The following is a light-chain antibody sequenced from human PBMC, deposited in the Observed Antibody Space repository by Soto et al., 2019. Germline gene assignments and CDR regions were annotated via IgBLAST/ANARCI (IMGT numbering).Light chain of an antibody. J-gene: IGLJ1*01. CDR2: DVS. Sequence: SVLTQPASVSGSPGQSITISCTGTSSDVGGYNYVSWYQQHPGKAPKLMIYDVSNRPSGVSNRFSGSKSGNTASLTISGLQAEDEADYYCSSYTSRSTLDVFGTGTKVTFL. CDR3: SSYTSRSTLDV. V-gene: IGLV2-14*01. CDR1: SSDVGGYNY.